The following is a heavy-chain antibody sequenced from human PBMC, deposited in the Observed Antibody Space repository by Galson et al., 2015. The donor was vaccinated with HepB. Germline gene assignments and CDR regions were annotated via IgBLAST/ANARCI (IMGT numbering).Heavy chain of an antibody. CDR2: INTDTGNP. Sequence: SVKFSCKASGYTFNNFAMNWVRQAPGQGLEWMGWINTDTGNPTYAQGFTGRFVFSLDTSVSTAYLQISSLKAEDTAVYYCARTPYYGSGSYHNAWFDPWGQGTLVTVSS. V-gene: IGHV7-4-1*02. J-gene: IGHJ5*02. CDR3: ARTPYYGSGSYHNAWFDP. CDR1: GYTFNNFA. D-gene: IGHD3-10*01.